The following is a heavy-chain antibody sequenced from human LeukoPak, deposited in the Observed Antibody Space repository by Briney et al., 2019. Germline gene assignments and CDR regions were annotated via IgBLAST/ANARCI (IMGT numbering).Heavy chain of an antibody. V-gene: IGHV4-34*01. J-gene: IGHJ6*02. Sequence: SETLSLTCAVYGGSFSGYYWSWIRQPPGKGLEWIGEINHSGSTNYNPSLKSRVTISVDTSKNQFSLKLSSVTAADTAVYYCARTLRDYGMDVWGQGTTVTVSS. CDR2: INHSGST. CDR3: ARTLRDYGMDV. CDR1: GGSFSGYY. D-gene: IGHD4-17*01.